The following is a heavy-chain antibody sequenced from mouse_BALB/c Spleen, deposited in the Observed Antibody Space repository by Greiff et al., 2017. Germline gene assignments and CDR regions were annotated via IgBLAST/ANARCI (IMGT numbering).Heavy chain of an antibody. Sequence: EVQLQQSGPGLVKPGASVKISCKASGYSFTGYYMHWVKQSHVKSLEWIGRINPYNGATSYNQNFKDKASLTVDKSSSTAYMELHSLTSEDSAVYYCARWDGNYAYYAMDYWGQGTSVTVSS. J-gene: IGHJ4*01. CDR3: ARWDGNYAYYAMDY. CDR1: GYSFTGYY. D-gene: IGHD2-1*01. V-gene: IGHV1-31*01. CDR2: INPYNGAT.